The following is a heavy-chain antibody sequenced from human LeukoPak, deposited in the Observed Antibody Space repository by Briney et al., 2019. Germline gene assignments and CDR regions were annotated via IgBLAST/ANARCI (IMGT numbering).Heavy chain of an antibody. CDR3: ARGPYSYDSSGAFDI. J-gene: IGHJ3*02. Sequence: GSLRLSCAASGFPFSSYAMSWVRQAPGKGLEWIGRISSSGSTNYNPSLKSRVTISVDTSKNQFSLKLSSVTAADTAVYFCARGPYSYDSSGAFDIWGQGTMVTVSS. CDR2: ISSSGST. V-gene: IGHV4-4*08. CDR1: GFPFSSYA. D-gene: IGHD3-22*01.